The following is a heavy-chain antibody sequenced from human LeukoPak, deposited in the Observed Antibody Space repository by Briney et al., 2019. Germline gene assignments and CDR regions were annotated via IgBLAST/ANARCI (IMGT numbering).Heavy chain of an antibody. V-gene: IGHV3-23*01. CDR2: ISGSGGST. J-gene: IGHJ4*02. CDR1: GFTFSSYA. D-gene: IGHD3-9*01. Sequence: GGSLRLSCAASGFTFSSYAMSWVRQAPGKGLEWVSAISGSGGSTYYADAVKGRFTISRDNSKNTLYLQMNSLGAEDTAVYYCAKMGFPFDHFDYWGQGTLVTVSS. CDR3: AKMGFPFDHFDY.